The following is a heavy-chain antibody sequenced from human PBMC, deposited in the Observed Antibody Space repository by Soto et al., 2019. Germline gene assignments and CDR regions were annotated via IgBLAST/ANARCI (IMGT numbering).Heavy chain of an antibody. CDR1: GFTFSSYS. CDR3: ARSVPYAPPRPFDY. CDR2: ISSSSSTI. Sequence: GGSLRLSCAASGFTFSSYSMNWVRQAPGKGLEWVSYISSSSSTIYYADSVKGRFTISRDNAKNSLYLQMNSLRAEDTAVYYCARSVPYAPPRPFDYWGQGTLVTVSS. V-gene: IGHV3-48*01. J-gene: IGHJ4*02. D-gene: IGHD2-2*01.